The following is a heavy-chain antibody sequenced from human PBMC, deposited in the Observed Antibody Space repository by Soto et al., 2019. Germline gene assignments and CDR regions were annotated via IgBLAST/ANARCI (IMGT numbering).Heavy chain of an antibody. J-gene: IGHJ4*02. D-gene: IGHD2-15*01. Sequence: QVQLVESGGGVVQPGRSLRLSCAASGFTFSSYGMHWVRQAPGKGLEWVAVMSWDGSDEFYEETVKGRFTVSRDNSRNTLYLQMNSLRSQDTAVCYCAKEGCSGGICYGFDYWGQGTLVTVSS. CDR1: GFTFSSYG. CDR3: AKEGCSGGICYGFDY. V-gene: IGHV3-30*18. CDR2: MSWDGSDE.